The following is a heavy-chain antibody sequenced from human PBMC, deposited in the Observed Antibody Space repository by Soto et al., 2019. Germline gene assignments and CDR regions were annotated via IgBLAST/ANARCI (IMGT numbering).Heavy chain of an antibody. CDR2: IWYDGSNK. CDR3: ARFSAVAGDYYYGMDV. Sequence: GGSLRLSCAASGFTFSSYGMHWVRQAPGKGLEWVAVIWYDGSNKYYADSVKGRFTISRDNSKNTLYLQMNSLRAEDTAVYYCARFSAVAGDYYYGMDVWGQGTTVTVS. D-gene: IGHD6-19*01. J-gene: IGHJ6*02. V-gene: IGHV3-33*01. CDR1: GFTFSSYG.